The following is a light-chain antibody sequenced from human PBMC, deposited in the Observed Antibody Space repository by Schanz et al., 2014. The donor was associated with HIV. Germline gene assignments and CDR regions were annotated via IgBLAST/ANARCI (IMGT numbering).Light chain of an antibody. V-gene: IGKV3-20*01. CDR3: QHYGGSPGT. CDR2: ATS. Sequence: EIVLTQSPGSLSLSPGGRATLSCGASQRLSSSYLAWYQQKRDQPPRLVIYATSTRAAGIPDRFSGTGSGTDFTLTISSLEPEDFAVYYCQHYGGSPGTFGRGTKLEI. J-gene: IGKJ2*01. CDR1: QRLSSSY.